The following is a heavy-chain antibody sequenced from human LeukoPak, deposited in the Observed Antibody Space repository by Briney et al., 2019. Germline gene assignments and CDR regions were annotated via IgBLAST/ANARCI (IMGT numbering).Heavy chain of an antibody. D-gene: IGHD1-26*01. CDR1: GGSLSGHY. CDR2: VSYTGRT. CDR3: ARARGSYFPGWYFDL. J-gene: IGHJ2*01. V-gene: IGHV4-59*11. Sequence: LETLSLTCTVSGGSLSGHYWSWIRQPPGKRLEWIGYVSYTGRTKYNPSLQSRVTISVDTSKNKFSLKLSSVTAADTAVYYCARARGSYFPGWYFDLWGRGTLVTVSS.